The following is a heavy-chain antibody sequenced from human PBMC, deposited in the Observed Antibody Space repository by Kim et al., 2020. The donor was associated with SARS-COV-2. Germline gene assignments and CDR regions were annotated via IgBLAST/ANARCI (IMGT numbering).Heavy chain of an antibody. CDR2: ISSSSSTI. CDR1: GFTFSSYS. CDR3: ARDPWFGDTYGMDV. V-gene: IGHV3-48*04. J-gene: IGHJ6*02. D-gene: IGHD3-10*01. Sequence: GGSLRLSCAASGFTFSSYSMNWVRQAPGKGLEWVSYISSSSSTIYYADSVKGRFTISRDNAKNSLYLQMNSLRAEDTAVYYCARDPWFGDTYGMDVWGQGTTVTVSS.